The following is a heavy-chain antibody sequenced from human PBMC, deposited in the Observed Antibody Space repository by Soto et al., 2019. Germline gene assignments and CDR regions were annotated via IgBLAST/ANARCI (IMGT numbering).Heavy chain of an antibody. J-gene: IGHJ1*01. CDR3: AKDVDRLGELWGYFQS. V-gene: IGHV3-9*01. D-gene: IGHD3-16*01. Sequence: GGSLRLSCTVSGFMFEDFAIHWGRQAPGQGLEWVSGINWNGVNKGYAESVLGRFTISRDNAKKSLYLDMNYLRPEDTALYFCAKDVDRLGELWGYFQSWGQGTMVTVYS. CDR2: INWNGVNK. CDR1: GFMFEDFA.